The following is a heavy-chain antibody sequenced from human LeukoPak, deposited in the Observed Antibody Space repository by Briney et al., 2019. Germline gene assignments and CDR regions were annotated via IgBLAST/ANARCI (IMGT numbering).Heavy chain of an antibody. V-gene: IGHV3-9*01. CDR1: GFTFSNYW. CDR3: AKDKNIVGATRAFDY. Sequence: GGSLSLSCAASGFTFSNYWIHWVRQAPGKGLEWVSGISWNSGIVGYADSVKGRFTVSRDNAKNSLYLQMNSLRAEDTALYYCAKDKNIVGATRAFDYWGQGTLVTVSS. CDR2: ISWNSGIV. J-gene: IGHJ4*02. D-gene: IGHD1-26*01.